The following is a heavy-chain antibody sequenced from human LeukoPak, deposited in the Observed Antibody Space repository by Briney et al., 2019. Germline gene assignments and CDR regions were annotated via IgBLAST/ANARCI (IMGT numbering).Heavy chain of an antibody. CDR1: GFTFSSYS. V-gene: IGHV3-21*01. J-gene: IGHJ4*02. CDR3: ARGHDRFDY. D-gene: IGHD3-9*01. CDR2: ISSSSSYI. Sequence: GGSLRLSCAASGFTFSSYSMNWVRQAPGKGLEWVSSISSSSSYIYYADSVKGRFTISRDNSKNTLYLQMNSLRAEDTAVYYCARGHDRFDYWGQGTLVTVSS.